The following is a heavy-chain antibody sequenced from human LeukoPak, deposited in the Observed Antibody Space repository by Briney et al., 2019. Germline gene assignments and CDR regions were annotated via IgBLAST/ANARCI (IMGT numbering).Heavy chain of an antibody. CDR3: ASVRGNSSGYSYYFDY. V-gene: IGHV4-34*01. J-gene: IGHJ4*02. CDR1: GGSFSGYY. Sequence: PSETLSLTCAVYGGSFSGYYWSWIRQPPGKGLEWIGETNHSGSTNYNPSLKSRVTISVDTSKNQFSLKLSSVTAADTAVYYCASVRGNSSGYSYYFDYWGQGTLVTVSS. CDR2: TNHSGST. D-gene: IGHD3-22*01.